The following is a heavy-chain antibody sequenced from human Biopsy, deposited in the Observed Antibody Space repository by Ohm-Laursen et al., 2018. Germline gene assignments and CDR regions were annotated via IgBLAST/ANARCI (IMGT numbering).Heavy chain of an antibody. CDR3: VRGVDYYDPYHYYALDV. D-gene: IGHD3-22*01. CDR2: IYTSGSS. Sequence: GTLSLTCSVSGGSLSNYYRSWIRQPAGKGLEWIGRIYTSGSSNKNPSLMSRVTISVDTSKNQFSLKVRSVTAADTAVYYCVRGVDYYDPYHYYALDVWGQGATVTVSS. CDR1: GGSLSNYY. V-gene: IGHV4-4*07. J-gene: IGHJ6*02.